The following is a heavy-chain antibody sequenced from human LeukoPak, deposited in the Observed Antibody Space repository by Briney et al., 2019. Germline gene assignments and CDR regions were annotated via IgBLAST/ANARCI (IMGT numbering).Heavy chain of an antibody. CDR3: ARAIDHDYHDYYFDS. D-gene: IGHD4-17*01. V-gene: IGHV4-59*08. CDR1: GGSLISDH. Sequence: SETLSLTCIFSGGSLISDHWAWIQQSPGRGLEYLAFLYHDGRINYNPSLKGRIPMSVDTSSNQFSLKLISVTAADTAVYYCARAIDHDYHDYYFDSWGQGTLVTVSS. CDR2: LYHDGRI. J-gene: IGHJ4*02.